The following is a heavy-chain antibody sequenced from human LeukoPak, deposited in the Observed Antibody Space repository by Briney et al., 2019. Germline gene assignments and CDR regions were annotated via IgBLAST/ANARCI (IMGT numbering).Heavy chain of an antibody. CDR1: GFTFSSYE. V-gene: IGHV3-48*03. CDR3: ARGQGKYSSGWFSPFDY. J-gene: IGHJ4*02. D-gene: IGHD6-19*01. CDR2: ISSSGSTI. Sequence: GGSLRLSCAASGFTFSSYEMNWVRQAPGKGLEWVSYISSSGSTIYYADSVKGRFTISRDNAKNSLYLQMNSLRAEDTAVYYCARGQGKYSSGWFSPFDYWGQGTLVTVSS.